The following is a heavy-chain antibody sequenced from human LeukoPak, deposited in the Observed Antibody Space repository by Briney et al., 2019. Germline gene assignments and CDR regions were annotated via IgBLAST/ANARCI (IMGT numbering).Heavy chain of an antibody. V-gene: IGHV3-48*02. D-gene: IGHD3-3*01. CDR1: GFTFSTYS. Sequence: PGGSLRLSCAAPGFTFSTYSMNWVRQAPGKGLEWVSYISSSSSTIYYADSVKGRFTISRDNAKNSLYLQMNSLRDEDTAVYYCARRGYDFWSGYFDFWGQGTLVTVSS. J-gene: IGHJ4*02. CDR3: ARRGYDFWSGYFDF. CDR2: ISSSSSTI.